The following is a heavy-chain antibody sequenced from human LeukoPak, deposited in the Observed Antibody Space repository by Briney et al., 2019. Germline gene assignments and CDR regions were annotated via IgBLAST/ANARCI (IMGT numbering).Heavy chain of an antibody. V-gene: IGHV4-59*01. CDR2: IYYSGNA. D-gene: IGHD6-13*01. CDR1: GASINGYF. CDR3: ARGGSSLDS. J-gene: IGHJ4*02. Sequence: PSETLSLTCTVSGASINGYFWNWIRQPPGKGLEWIGYIYYSGNANYNPSLYNPSLKSRLTILVDTSKNQFSLKLSSVAAVDMAVYYCARGGSSLDSWGQGTLVTVSS.